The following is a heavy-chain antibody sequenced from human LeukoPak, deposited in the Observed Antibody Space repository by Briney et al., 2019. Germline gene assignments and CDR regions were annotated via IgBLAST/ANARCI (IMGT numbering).Heavy chain of an antibody. CDR2: IIPILGIA. CDR3: ARVGRDSSGYYYVVDY. J-gene: IGHJ4*02. Sequence: SVKVSCKASGGTSSSYAISWVRQAPGQGLEWMGRIIPILGIANYAQKFQGRVTITADKSTSTAYMELSSLRSEDTAVYYYARVGRDSSGYYYVVDYWGQGTLVTVSS. D-gene: IGHD3-22*01. V-gene: IGHV1-69*04. CDR1: GGTSSSYA.